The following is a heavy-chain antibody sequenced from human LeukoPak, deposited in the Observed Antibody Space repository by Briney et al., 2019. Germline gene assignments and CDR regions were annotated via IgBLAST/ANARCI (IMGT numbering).Heavy chain of an antibody. CDR2: IRQDGSEK. CDR3: ARALWPGWFDP. D-gene: IGHD2-21*01. V-gene: IGHV3-7*01. CDR1: GFTFSSYW. Sequence: GGSLRLSCAASGFTFSSYWMSWVRQAPGKGLEWVANIRQDGSEKYYVDSVKGRFTISRDNAKNSLYLQMNSLRAEDTAVYYCARALWPGWFDPWGQGTLVTVSS. J-gene: IGHJ5*02.